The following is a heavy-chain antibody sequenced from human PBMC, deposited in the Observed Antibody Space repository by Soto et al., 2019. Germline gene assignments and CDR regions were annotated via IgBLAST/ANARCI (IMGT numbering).Heavy chain of an antibody. V-gene: IGHV3-23*01. D-gene: IGHD2-21*02. Sequence: GGSLRLSCAATGFTFSVYAMTWVRQAPGKGLEWVSAVTANGGSTYSADSVKGRFTITRDNSKNTLFLQMNSLRAEDTAVYYCASLGVGDWANYYYYYGMDVWGQGTTVTVSS. CDR2: VTANGGST. CDR1: GFTFSVYA. J-gene: IGHJ6*02. CDR3: ASLGVGDWANYYYYYGMDV.